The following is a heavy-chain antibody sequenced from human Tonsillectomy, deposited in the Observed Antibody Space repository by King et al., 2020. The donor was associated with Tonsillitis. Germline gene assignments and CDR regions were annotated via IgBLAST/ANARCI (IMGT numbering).Heavy chain of an antibody. J-gene: IGHJ3*02. Sequence: VQLVESGGGLVKPGGSLRLSCAASGFTFSSYSLHWVRQAPGKGLEWVSSITSSSNYIYYADSMEGRCTNSRDNANNSLYLQMNSLRAEDTAMYYCARVGVGRGVGSYDSWGRGTMVTVSS. CDR2: ITSSSNYI. V-gene: IGHV3-21*01. CDR1: GFTFSSYS. D-gene: IGHD3-10*01. CDR3: ARVGVGRGVGSYDS.